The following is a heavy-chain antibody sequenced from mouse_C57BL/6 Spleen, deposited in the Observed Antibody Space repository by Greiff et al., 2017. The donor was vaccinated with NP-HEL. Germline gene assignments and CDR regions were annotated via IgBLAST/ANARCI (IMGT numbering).Heavy chain of an antibody. CDR3: ARKTAQYYFDY. Sequence: VQLQQSGPELVKPGASVKISCKASGYAFSSSWMNWVKQRPGKGLEWIGRIYPGDGDTNYNGKFKGKATLTADKSSSTAYMQLSSLTSEDSAVYFCARKTAQYYFDYWGQGTTLTVSS. V-gene: IGHV1-82*01. D-gene: IGHD3-2*02. J-gene: IGHJ2*01. CDR1: GYAFSSSW. CDR2: IYPGDGDT.